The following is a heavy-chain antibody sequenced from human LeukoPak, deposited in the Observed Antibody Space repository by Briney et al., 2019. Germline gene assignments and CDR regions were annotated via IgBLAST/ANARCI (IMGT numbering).Heavy chain of an antibody. J-gene: IGHJ6*02. CDR2: IIPIFGTA. D-gene: IGHD6-6*01. CDR3: ARAIAARGGSYYGMDV. Sequence: SVKVSCKASGGTFSSQAISWARQAPGQGLEWMGGIIPIFGTANYAQKFQGRVTIIADESTSTAYMELSSLRSEDTAVYYCARAIAARGGSYYGMDVWGQGTTVTVSS. V-gene: IGHV1-69*13. CDR1: GGTFSSQA.